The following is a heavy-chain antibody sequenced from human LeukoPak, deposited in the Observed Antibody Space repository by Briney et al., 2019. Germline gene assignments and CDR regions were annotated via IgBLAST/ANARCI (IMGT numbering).Heavy chain of an antibody. V-gene: IGHV3-11*01. J-gene: IGHJ4*02. D-gene: IGHD2-15*01. CDR1: GFTFSDYY. CDR2: ILNSDFSI. CDR3: ARLYCSGGSCYPFFDY. Sequence: GGSLRLSCAASGFTFSDYYMSWIRQAPGKGLEWVSYILNSDFSIGYADSVKGRFTISRDNAKNSLYLQMNSLRAEDTAVYYCARLYCSGGSCYPFFDYWGQGTLVTVSS.